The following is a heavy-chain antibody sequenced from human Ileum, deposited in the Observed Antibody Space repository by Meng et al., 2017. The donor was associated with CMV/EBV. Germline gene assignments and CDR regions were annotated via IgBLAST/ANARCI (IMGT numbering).Heavy chain of an antibody. CDR3: ARGATSPSDY. CDR1: GFTFSDYW. D-gene: IGHD6-6*01. J-gene: IGHJ4*02. Sequence: GESLKISCAASGFTFSDYWMHWVRQAPGKGLVWVSRINNDGGNTVYADSVKGRFTFSRDNAKNTLYLQMNSLRAVDAAVYYCARGATSPSDYWGQGTLVTVSS. CDR2: INNDGGNT. V-gene: IGHV3-74*01.